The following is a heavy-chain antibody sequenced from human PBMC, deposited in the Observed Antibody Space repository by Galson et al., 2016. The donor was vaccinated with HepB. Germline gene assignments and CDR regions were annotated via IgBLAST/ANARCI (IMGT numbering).Heavy chain of an antibody. D-gene: IGHD4-11*01. CDR2: IRSGSRYT. Sequence: SLRLSCAASGFIFSDYCMNWIRQAPGKGLEWVSEIRSGSRYTAYADSVKGRFTISRDNARNSLHLQMNSLRGDDTAVYYCAHPRKPTTSYFDYWGQGTLVTVSS. J-gene: IGHJ4*02. V-gene: IGHV3-11*06. CDR3: AHPRKPTTSYFDY. CDR1: GFIFSDYC.